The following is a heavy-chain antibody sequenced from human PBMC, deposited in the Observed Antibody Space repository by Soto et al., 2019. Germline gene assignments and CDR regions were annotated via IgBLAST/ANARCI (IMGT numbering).Heavy chain of an antibody. J-gene: IGHJ3*01. CDR3: AGSYKYGSGTYDAFDV. CDR1: GGTSSSYA. D-gene: IGHD3-10*01. V-gene: IGHV1-69*01. CDR2: IIPIFGTT. Sequence: QVQLVQSGTEVKKPGSSVKVSCKASGGTSSSYAISWVRQAPGQGLEWMGGIIPIFGTTNYAQKFQGRVSITADESTSTAYMELSRLRSEDTAVYYCAGSYKYGSGTYDAFDVWGQGTLVIVSS.